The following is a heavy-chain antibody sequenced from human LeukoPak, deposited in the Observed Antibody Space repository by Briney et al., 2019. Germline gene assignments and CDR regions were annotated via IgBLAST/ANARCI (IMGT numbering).Heavy chain of an antibody. CDR2: IYSDASST. Sequence: GGSLRLSCAASGFTFSTYWMHWVRQAPGKGLVWVSLIYSDASSTSYADSVKGRYTISRDNSKNTLYLQMNSLRAEDTAVYYCAKGLWFGDPWGQGTLVTVSS. J-gene: IGHJ5*02. CDR1: GFTFSTYW. CDR3: AKGLWFGDP. D-gene: IGHD3-10*01. V-gene: IGHV3-74*01.